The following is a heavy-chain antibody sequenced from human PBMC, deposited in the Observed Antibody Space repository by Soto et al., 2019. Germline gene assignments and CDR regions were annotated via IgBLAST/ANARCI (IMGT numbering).Heavy chain of an antibody. CDR1: GFTFSSYA. V-gene: IGHV3-30-3*01. Sequence: FLRLSCAASGFTFSSYAMHWVRQAPGKGLERVAVISYAGSNKYYADSVKGRFTISRDNSQNTLYLQMNSLRAEDTAVYYCARVWGGVGVVSASLPCDYWGQGTRVTVAS. CDR2: ISYAGSNK. J-gene: IGHJ4*01. D-gene: IGHD3-3*01. CDR3: ARVWGGVGVVSASLPCDY.